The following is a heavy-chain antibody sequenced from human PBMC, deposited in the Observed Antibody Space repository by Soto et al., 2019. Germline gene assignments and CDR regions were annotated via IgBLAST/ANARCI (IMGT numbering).Heavy chain of an antibody. D-gene: IGHD2-2*01. Sequence: ASVKVSCKASGYTFTSYDINWVRQATGQGLEWMGWMNPNSGNTGYAQKFQGRVTMTRNTSISTAYMELSSLRSEDTAVYYCARVVLGYCSSTSCSIRLEYYGMDVWGQGTTVTVSS. J-gene: IGHJ6*02. V-gene: IGHV1-8*01. CDR1: GYTFTSYD. CDR3: ARVVLGYCSSTSCSIRLEYYGMDV. CDR2: MNPNSGNT.